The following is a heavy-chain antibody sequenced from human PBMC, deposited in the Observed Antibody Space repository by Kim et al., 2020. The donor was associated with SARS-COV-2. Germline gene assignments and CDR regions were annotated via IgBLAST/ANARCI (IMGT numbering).Heavy chain of an antibody. Sequence: GGSLRLSCAASGFLFSSYEMAWVRQAPGKGLEWLAYIASGGGAIFYAASVGGRFTISRDNAKSSLYLQMNSLRAEDTAVYYCARAAYGFQYYYALDVWGQGTTVTVSS. CDR3: ARAAYGFQYYYALDV. CDR1: GFLFSSYE. J-gene: IGHJ6*02. CDR2: IASGGGAI. V-gene: IGHV3-48*03. D-gene: IGHD4-17*01.